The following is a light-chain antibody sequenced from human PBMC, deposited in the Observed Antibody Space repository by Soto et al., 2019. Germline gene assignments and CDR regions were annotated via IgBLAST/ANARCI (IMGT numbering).Light chain of an antibody. CDR2: TAS. Sequence: DIQMTQSPSSLSASVGDRVSISCQASQDISNSLNWYQQKPGKVPKLLIYTASTLQSGVPSRFSGSRSGTDFTLTISSLQPEDVATYYCQNYDNAPLTFGGGTKVDI. J-gene: IGKJ4*01. CDR1: QDISNS. CDR3: QNYDNAPLT. V-gene: IGKV1-27*01.